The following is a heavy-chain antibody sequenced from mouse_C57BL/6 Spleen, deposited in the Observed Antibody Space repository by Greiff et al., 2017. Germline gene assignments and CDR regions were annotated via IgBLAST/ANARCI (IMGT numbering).Heavy chain of an antibody. J-gene: IGHJ2*01. CDR1: GYTFTDYN. V-gene: IGHV1-22*01. CDR2: INPNNGGT. CDR3: ARSIYFDY. Sequence: EVKLMESGPELVKPGASVKMSCKASGYTFTDYNMHWVKQSHGKSLEWIGYINPNNGGTSYNQKIQGKATLTVNKSSSTAYMELRSLTSEDSAVYYCARSIYFDYWGQGTTLTVSS.